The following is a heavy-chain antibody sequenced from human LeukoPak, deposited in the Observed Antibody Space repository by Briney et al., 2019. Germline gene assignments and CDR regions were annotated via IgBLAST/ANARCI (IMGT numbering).Heavy chain of an antibody. CDR1: GGSISSYY. V-gene: IGHV4-59*08. CDR3: ATGWSSRYGPDAFDI. CDR2: IYYSGST. D-gene: IGHD6-13*01. J-gene: IGHJ3*02. Sequence: SETLSLTCTVSGGSISSYYWSWIRQPPGKGLEWIGYIYYSGSTNYNPSLKSRVTISVDTSKNQFSLKLSSVTAADTAAYYCATGWSSRYGPDAFDIWGQGTMVTVSS.